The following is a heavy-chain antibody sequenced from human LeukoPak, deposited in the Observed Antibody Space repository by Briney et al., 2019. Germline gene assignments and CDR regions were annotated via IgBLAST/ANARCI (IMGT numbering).Heavy chain of an antibody. V-gene: IGHV3-23*01. D-gene: IGHD3-22*01. CDR3: SKGSSGYFVDL. J-gene: IGHJ5*02. Sequence: GGSLRLSCAASGLILNNYGLMWVRQAAGKGREWVSAISNDGGGTNYADFVKGRFTISRDNSKNTLFLQMNSLRAEDTALYYCSKGSSGYFVDLWGQGTLVTVSS. CDR2: ISNDGGGT. CDR1: GLILNNYG.